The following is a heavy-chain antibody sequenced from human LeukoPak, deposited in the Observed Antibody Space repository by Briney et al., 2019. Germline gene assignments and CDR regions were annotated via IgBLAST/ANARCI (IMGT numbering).Heavy chain of an antibody. D-gene: IGHD3-3*01. Sequence: ASVKVSCKASGYTFTGYYMHWVRQAPGQGLEWMGWINPNSGGTNYAQKFQGGVTMTRDTSISTAYMELSRLRSDDTAVYYCARVGVLRFLEWSLAFDPWGQGTLVTVSS. V-gene: IGHV1-2*02. CDR3: ARVGVLRFLEWSLAFDP. CDR2: INPNSGGT. CDR1: GYTFTGYY. J-gene: IGHJ5*02.